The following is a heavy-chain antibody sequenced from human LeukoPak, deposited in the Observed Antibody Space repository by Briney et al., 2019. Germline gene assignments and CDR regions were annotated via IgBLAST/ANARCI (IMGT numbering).Heavy chain of an antibody. D-gene: IGHD3-22*01. CDR1: GGSISSGSYY. J-gene: IGHJ4*02. CDR2: IYTSGST. V-gene: IGHV4-61*02. CDR3: ARDGRWDYYDSSGYYRYGAYYFDY. Sequence: SETLSLTCTVSGGSISSGSYYWSWIRQPAGTGLEWIGRIYTSGSTNYNPSLKSRVTISVDTSKNQFSLKLSSVTAADTAVYYCARDGRWDYYDSSGYYRYGAYYFDYWGQGTLVTVSS.